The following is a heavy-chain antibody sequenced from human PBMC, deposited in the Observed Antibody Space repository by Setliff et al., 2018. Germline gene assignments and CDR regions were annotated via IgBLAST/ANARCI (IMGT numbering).Heavy chain of an antibody. CDR2: IYPGDSDT. Sequence: GESLKISCKGSGYTFTNYWIGCVRQMPGKGLEWMGIIYPGDSDTRYSPSFRGQVTISADKSISTAYLQWSSLKASDTAMYYCASRGYYYDSGAFDIWGQGTMVTVSS. J-gene: IGHJ3*02. CDR3: ASRGYYYDSGAFDI. V-gene: IGHV5-51*01. CDR1: GYTFTNYW. D-gene: IGHD3-22*01.